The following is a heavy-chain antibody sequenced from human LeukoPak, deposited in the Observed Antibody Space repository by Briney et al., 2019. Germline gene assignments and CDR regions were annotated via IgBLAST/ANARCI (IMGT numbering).Heavy chain of an antibody. Sequence: SETLSLTCAVYGGSFSGYYWSWIRQPPGKGLEWIGYIYYSGSTNYNPSLKSRVTISVDTSKNQFSLKLSSVTAADTAVYYCARGGLLWFGDSSPHFDHWGQGTLVTVSS. CDR3: ARGGLLWFGDSSPHFDH. CDR1: GGSFSGYY. D-gene: IGHD3-10*01. V-gene: IGHV4-59*01. J-gene: IGHJ4*02. CDR2: IYYSGST.